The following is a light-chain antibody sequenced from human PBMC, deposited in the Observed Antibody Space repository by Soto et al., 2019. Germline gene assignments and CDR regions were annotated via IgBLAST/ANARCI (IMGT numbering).Light chain of an antibody. CDR1: SSNIGAGYD. Sequence: QSVLTQPPSVSGAPGQRVTISCTGSSSNIGAGYDVHWYQQLPGTAPKLLIYGNSNRPSGVPDRFSGSKSGTSASLAITGLQAEDEADYYCAVWDDSLNGYVFGTGTQLTVL. V-gene: IGLV1-40*01. CDR3: AVWDDSLNGYV. J-gene: IGLJ1*01. CDR2: GNS.